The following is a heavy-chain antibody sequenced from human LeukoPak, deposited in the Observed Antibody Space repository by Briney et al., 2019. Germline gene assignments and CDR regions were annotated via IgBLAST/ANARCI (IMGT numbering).Heavy chain of an antibody. J-gene: IGHJ4*02. V-gene: IGHV3-21*01. D-gene: IGHD2-15*01. CDR1: GFTFSSYS. Sequence: KPGGSLRLSCAASGFTFSSYSMNWVRQAPGKGLEWVSSISSSSSYIYYADSVKGRFTISRDNAKNSLYLQMNSLRAEDTAVYYCARAEPYCSGGSCYSDYRGQGTLVTVSS. CDR2: ISSSSSYI. CDR3: ARAEPYCSGGSCYSDY.